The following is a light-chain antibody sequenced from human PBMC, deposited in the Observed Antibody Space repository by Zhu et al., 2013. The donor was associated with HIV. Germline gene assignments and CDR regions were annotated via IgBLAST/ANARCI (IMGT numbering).Light chain of an antibody. V-gene: IGKV1-27*01. CDR3: QKYNSVPLT. Sequence: DIQMTQSPSSLSASIGDRVTITCRASQGIGNYLAWYQQRPGKVPKLLISATSTLQSGVPSRFSGSGSGTGFTLTISSLQAEDVATYYCQKYNSVPLTFGPGTRVEIK. J-gene: IGKJ3*01. CDR2: ATS. CDR1: QGIGNY.